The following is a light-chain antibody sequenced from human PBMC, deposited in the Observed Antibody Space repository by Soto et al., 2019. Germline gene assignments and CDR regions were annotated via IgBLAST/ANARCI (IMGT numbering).Light chain of an antibody. CDR2: AAN. CDR1: QNVNSN. J-gene: IGKJ4*01. CDR3: QQYNDSPLT. V-gene: IGKV3-15*01. Sequence: EIVMTQSPATLSVSPGDRATLSCRARQNVNSNLAWYQQKPGQVPRLLIYAANIRAATFPARFSGSGSGTEFTLTISSLQSEDFAVYYCQQYNDSPLTFGGGTKVEIK.